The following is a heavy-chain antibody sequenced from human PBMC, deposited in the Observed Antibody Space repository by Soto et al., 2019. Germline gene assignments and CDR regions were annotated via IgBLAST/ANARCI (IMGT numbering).Heavy chain of an antibody. CDR2: INHSGST. CDR1: GGSFSGYY. Sequence: QVQLQKWGAGLLKPSETLSLTCAVYGGSFSGYYWSWIRQPPGKGLEWIGEINHSGSTNCNPSLKSRVTISVDTSKNQFSLKLSSATAADTAVYYCARLPFSSYYGMDVWGQGTTVTVSS. CDR3: ARLPFSSYYGMDV. J-gene: IGHJ6*02. V-gene: IGHV4-34*01. D-gene: IGHD2-2*01.